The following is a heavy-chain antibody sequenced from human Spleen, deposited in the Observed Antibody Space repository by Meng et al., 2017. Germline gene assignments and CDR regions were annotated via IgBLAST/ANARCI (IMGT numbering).Heavy chain of an antibody. V-gene: IGHV4-59*01. J-gene: IGHJ1*01. CDR2: IYTSGST. CDR3: AEYYYGSGFFQH. CDR1: GLSIISYY. D-gene: IGHD3-10*01. Sequence: SETLSLTCTVSGLSIISYYWSWIRQPPGKGLECIGYIYTSGSTNYNPSLKSRVTISVDTSKNQFSLKLSSVTAADTAVYYCAEYYYGSGFFQHWGQGNLVTVSS.